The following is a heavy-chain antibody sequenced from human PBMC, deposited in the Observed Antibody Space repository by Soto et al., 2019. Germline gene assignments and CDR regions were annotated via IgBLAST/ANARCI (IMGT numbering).Heavy chain of an antibody. D-gene: IGHD5-12*01. CDR2: INHSGST. CDR3: ERGAKHPAVDMATSYGYFDL. CDR1: GGSFSGYY. V-gene: IGHV4-34*01. J-gene: IGHJ2*01. Sequence: QVQLQQWGAGLLKPSETLSLTCAVYGGSFSGYYWSWIRQPPGKGLEWIGEINHSGSTNYNPSLKRPMTISVDTSTNHFSLKLSSVTAADTAVYYCERGAKHPAVDMATSYGYFDLWGRGTLVTVSS.